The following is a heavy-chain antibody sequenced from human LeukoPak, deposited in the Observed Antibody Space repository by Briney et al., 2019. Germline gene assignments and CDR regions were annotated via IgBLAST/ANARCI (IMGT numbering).Heavy chain of an antibody. V-gene: IGHV1-2*02. D-gene: IGHD2-2*01. CDR3: ARGYCSSTSCYSPVDY. CDR1: GYTFTGYY. CDR2: INPNSGGT. J-gene: IGHJ4*02. Sequence: ASVKVSCKASGYTFTGYYMHWVRQAPGQGLEWMGWINPNSGGTNYEQKFQGRVTMTRDTSISTAYMELSRLRSDDTAVYYCARGYCSSTSCYSPVDYWGQGTLLTVSS.